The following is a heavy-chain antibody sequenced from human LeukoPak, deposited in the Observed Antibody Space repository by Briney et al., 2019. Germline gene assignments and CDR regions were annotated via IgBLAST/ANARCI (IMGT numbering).Heavy chain of an antibody. CDR2: ISTSSLYI. V-gene: IGHV3-21*01. J-gene: IGHJ5*02. CDR3: ARESVPAAIGDWFDP. D-gene: IGHD2-2*01. CDR1: GFTFSSNS. Sequence: GGSLRLSCAASGFTFSSNSMTWVRQAPGKGLEWVSSISTSSLYIYYADSVKGRFTISRDNAKKSLYLQMNSLRAEDTAVYYCARESVPAAIGDWFDPWGQGTLVTVSS.